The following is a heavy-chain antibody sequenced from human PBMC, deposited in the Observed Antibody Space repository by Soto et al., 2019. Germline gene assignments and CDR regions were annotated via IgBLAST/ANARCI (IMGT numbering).Heavy chain of an antibody. CDR1: GCTFTRYG. V-gene: IGHV1-18*04. CDR3: ARPDLPHFSFDI. CDR2: ISAYNGNT. Sequence: GASVKVPCQGCGCTFTRYGIRWVRQAPGQGLEWMGWISAYNGNTNYAQKLQGRVTMTTDTSTSTAYMELRSLISDDTAVYYCARPDLPHFSFDIWGQGTMVTVSS. J-gene: IGHJ3*02.